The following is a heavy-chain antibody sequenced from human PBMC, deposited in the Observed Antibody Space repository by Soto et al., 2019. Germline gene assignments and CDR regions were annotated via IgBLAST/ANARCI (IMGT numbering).Heavy chain of an antibody. CDR3: AKRRYCTSTRCYSFDY. CDR1: GFTFSSYA. V-gene: IGHV3-23*01. Sequence: GGSLRLSCAASGFTFSSYAMSWVRQAPGKGLEWVSAISGSGGSTYYADSVKGRFTISRDNSKNTLYLQMNNLRAEDTAVYYCAKRRYCTSTRCYSFDYWGQGTLVTVSS. J-gene: IGHJ4*02. D-gene: IGHD2-2*01. CDR2: ISGSGGST.